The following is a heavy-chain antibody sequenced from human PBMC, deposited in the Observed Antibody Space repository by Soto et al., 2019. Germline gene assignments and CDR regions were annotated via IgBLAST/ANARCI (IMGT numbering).Heavy chain of an antibody. CDR2: IYYSGST. CDR3: ARSGYSYGPNPLLY. J-gene: IGHJ4*02. CDR1: GDSISVGYY. Sequence: PSETLSLTCTVSGDSISVGYYWSWIRQHPGKGLEWIGYIYYSGSTYYNPSLKSRVTISVDTSKNQFSLKLSSVTAADTAVYYCARSGYSYGPNPLLYWGQGTLVTVSS. V-gene: IGHV4-31*03. D-gene: IGHD5-18*01.